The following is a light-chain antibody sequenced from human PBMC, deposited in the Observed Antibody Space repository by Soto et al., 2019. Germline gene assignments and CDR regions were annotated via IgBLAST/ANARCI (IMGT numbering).Light chain of an antibody. Sequence: QSALTQPPSASGSPGQSVTISCTGTSSDVVGYNYVSWYQHHPGKAPKLMIYEVSKRPSGVPDRLSGSKSGNTASLTASGLQAEDEADYYCCSYAGSSNPYVFGTGTKLTVL. CDR1: SSDVVGYNY. J-gene: IGLJ1*01. V-gene: IGLV2-8*01. CDR3: CSYAGSSNPYV. CDR2: EVS.